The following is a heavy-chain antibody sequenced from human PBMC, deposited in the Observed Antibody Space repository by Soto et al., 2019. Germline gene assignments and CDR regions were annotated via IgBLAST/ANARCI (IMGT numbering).Heavy chain of an antibody. D-gene: IGHD3-16*01. CDR2: IYYIGSP. V-gene: IGHV4-31*03. CDR1: GAAVSGGGQY. J-gene: IGHJ6*02. Sequence: QLQESDPGLLKPSQTLSLTCSVSGAAVSGGGQYWNWVRQLPGKGLEWIGNIYYIGSPDYNPSLKSRVTISLDTSKNQFSLKLISVTAADTAVYYCARERVLGDGGGFDVWGQGTTVSVSS. CDR3: ARERVLGDGGGFDV.